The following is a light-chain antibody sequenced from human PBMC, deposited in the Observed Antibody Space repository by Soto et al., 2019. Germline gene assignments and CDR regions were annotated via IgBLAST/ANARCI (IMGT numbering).Light chain of an antibody. Sequence: QLVLTQSPSASASLGASVKLTCTLSSGHSSYAIAWHQKQPGKGPRYLMDLNNDGSHTKGDAIPDRFSGSSSGADRFLIISSLKSEDEADYYCQTWGTGFQFFGGGTKMTVL. CDR1: SGHSSYA. CDR2: LNNDGSH. J-gene: IGLJ2*01. V-gene: IGLV4-69*01. CDR3: QTWGTGFQF.